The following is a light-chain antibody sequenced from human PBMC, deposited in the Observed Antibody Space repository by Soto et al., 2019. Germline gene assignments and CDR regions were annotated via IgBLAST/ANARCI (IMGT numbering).Light chain of an antibody. CDR3: QQRRNWPPIT. CDR1: QTVIRNY. V-gene: IGKV3-11*01. J-gene: IGKJ5*01. CDR2: GAS. Sequence: EIVLTQSPATLSLSPGERATLSCRASQTVIRNYLAWHQQKPGQTPRLLVYGASNRATGIPARFSGSGSGTDFTLTISSLDPEDFAVYYCQQRRNWPPITFGQGTRLEIK.